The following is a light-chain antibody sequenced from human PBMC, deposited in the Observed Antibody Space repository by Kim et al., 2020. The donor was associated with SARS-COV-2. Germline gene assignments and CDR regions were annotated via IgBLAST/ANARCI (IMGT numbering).Light chain of an antibody. CDR3: QQSYSTPYT. Sequence: DIQMTQSPSSLSASVGDRVTITCRASQSISSYLNWYQQKPGKAPKLLIYAASSLQSGVPSGFSGSGSGTDFTLTISRLQPEDFATYYCQQSYSTPYTFGQGTKLEI. J-gene: IGKJ2*01. CDR1: QSISSY. V-gene: IGKV1-39*01. CDR2: AAS.